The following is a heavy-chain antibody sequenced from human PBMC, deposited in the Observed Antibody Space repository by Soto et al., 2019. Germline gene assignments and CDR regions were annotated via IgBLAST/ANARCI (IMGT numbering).Heavy chain of an antibody. CDR1: GGTFNTYI. CDR3: ARDRITTRGDAFDL. V-gene: IGHV1-69*08. D-gene: IGHD3-3*01. Sequence: QVQLVQSGAEVRKPGSSVKVSCKAPGGTFNTYIISWVRQAPGQGLEWMGRIIPIPDITNYAQKFQGRVTVTADRSTSTAYMELTSLKSEDTAVYYCARDRITTRGDAFDLWGQGTMVTVSS. CDR2: IIPIPDIT. J-gene: IGHJ3*01.